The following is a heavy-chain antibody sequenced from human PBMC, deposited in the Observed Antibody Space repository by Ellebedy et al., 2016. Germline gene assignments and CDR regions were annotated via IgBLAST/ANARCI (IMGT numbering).Heavy chain of an antibody. CDR2: INHSGST. CDR1: GGSFSGYY. J-gene: IGHJ4*02. Sequence: SETLSLTXAVYGGSFSGYYWSWIRQPPGKGLEWIGEINHSGSTYYNPSLESRVTISVDTSNNQVSLKLTSVTAADTAVYYCAQYDTSSWYFDSWGQGTMVTVSS. V-gene: IGHV4-34*01. D-gene: IGHD6-13*01. CDR3: AQYDTSSWYFDS.